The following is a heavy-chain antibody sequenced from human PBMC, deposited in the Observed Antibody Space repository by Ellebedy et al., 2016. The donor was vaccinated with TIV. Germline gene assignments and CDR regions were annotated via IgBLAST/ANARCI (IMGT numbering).Heavy chain of an antibody. CDR2: ISSSSSTI. CDR1: GFTFSSYS. D-gene: IGHD6-19*01. CDR3: AREPIPLYSSGPPDY. Sequence: GESLKISXAASGFTFSSYSMNWVRQAPGKGLEWVSYISSSSSTIYYADSVKGRFTISRDNAKNSLYLQMNSLRDEDTAVYYCAREPIPLYSSGPPDYWGQGTLVTVSS. V-gene: IGHV3-48*02. J-gene: IGHJ4*02.